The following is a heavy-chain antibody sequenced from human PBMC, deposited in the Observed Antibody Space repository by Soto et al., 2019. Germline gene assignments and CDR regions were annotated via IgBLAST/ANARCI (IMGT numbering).Heavy chain of an antibody. CDR3: ARGGIVLVPAAMRSNWFDP. D-gene: IGHD2-2*01. Sequence: QVQLVQSGAEVKKPGASVKVSCKASGYTFTSYGISWVRQAPGQGLERMGWISAYNGNTNYAQKRQGRVTMTTDPSTSTAYMELRSLRSDDTAVYYCARGGIVLVPAAMRSNWFDPWCQGSLVTVSS. CDR2: ISAYNGNT. J-gene: IGHJ5*02. CDR1: GYTFTSYG. V-gene: IGHV1-18*01.